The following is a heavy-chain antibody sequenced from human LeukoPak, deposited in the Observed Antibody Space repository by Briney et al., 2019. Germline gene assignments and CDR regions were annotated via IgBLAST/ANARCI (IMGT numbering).Heavy chain of an antibody. V-gene: IGHV3-7*01. J-gene: IGHJ3*02. CDR2: IKQDGSEK. D-gene: IGHD3-22*01. CDR3: ARKDYYDSSSLPSDAFDI. CDR1: GFTLSSYW. Sequence: GGSLRLSCAASGFTLSSYWMSWVRQAPGKGLEWVANIKQDGSEKYYVDSVKGRFTISRDNGKNSLYLQMNSLRAEDTAVYYCARKDYYDSSSLPSDAFDIWGQGTMVTVSS.